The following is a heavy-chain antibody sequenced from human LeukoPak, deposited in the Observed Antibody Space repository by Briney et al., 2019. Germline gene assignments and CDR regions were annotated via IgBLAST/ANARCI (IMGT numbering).Heavy chain of an antibody. CDR1: GGTFSRYA. CDR2: IIPMFGIA. V-gene: IGHV1-69*13. D-gene: IGHD6-19*01. J-gene: IGHJ4*02. Sequence: SVKVSCKASGGTFSRYAISWVRQAPGQGLKWMGGIIPMFGIANYAQKFQGRVTITADESTSTAYMELSSLRSEDTAVHYCARDRPYTGGWRGFDYWGQGTLVTVSS. CDR3: ARDRPYTGGWRGFDY.